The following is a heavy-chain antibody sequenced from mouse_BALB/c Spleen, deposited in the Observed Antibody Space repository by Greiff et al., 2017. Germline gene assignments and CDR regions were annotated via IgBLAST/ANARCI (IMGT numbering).Heavy chain of an antibody. CDR1: GYNFTSYW. Sequence: QVQLQQPGAELVKPGTSVKLSCKASGYNFTSYWINWVKLRPGQGLEWIGDIYPGSGSTNYNEKFKSKATLTVDTSSSTAYMQLSSLASEDSALYYCARRGSGYGNWGQGTTLTVSS. V-gene: IGHV1-55*01. D-gene: IGHD1-1*01. J-gene: IGHJ2*01. CDR3: ARRGSGYGN. CDR2: IYPGSGST.